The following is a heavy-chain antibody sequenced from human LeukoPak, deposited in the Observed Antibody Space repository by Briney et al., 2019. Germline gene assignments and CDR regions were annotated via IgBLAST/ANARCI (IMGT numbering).Heavy chain of an antibody. CDR1: GGSISSNNYY. CDR2: IFYSGST. D-gene: IGHD3-16*01. CDR3: AREELMINRYYYYMDV. J-gene: IGHJ6*03. Sequence: SETLSLTCTVSGGSISSNNYYWGWIRQPPGKGMEWIGSIFYSGSTYYNPSLKSRVTISVDTSKNQFSLKLSSVTAADTAVYYCAREELMINRYYYYMDVWGKGTTVTVSS. V-gene: IGHV4-39*02.